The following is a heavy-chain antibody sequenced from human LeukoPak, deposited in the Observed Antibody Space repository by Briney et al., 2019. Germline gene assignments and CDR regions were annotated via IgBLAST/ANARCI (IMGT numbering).Heavy chain of an antibody. CDR2: ISGDGGST. D-gene: IGHD6-19*01. V-gene: IGHV3-43*02. CDR1: GFTFDDYA. CDR3: AKVSGPYSSGWDSYYFDY. J-gene: IGHJ4*02. Sequence: GGSLRLSCAASGFTFDDYAMHWVRQAPGKGLEWVSLISGDGGSTYYADSVKGRFTISRDNSKNSLYLQMNSLRTEDTALYYCAKVSGPYSSGWDSYYFDYWGQGTLVTVSS.